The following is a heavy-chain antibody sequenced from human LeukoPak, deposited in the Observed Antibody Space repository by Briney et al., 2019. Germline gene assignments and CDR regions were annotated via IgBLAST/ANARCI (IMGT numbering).Heavy chain of an antibody. J-gene: IGHJ4*02. V-gene: IGHV3-30*18. CDR1: GFTFSSYG. Sequence: QPGRSLRLSCAASGFTFSSYGMHWVRQAPGKGLEWVAVISYDGSNKYYADSVKGRFTISRDNSKNTLYLQMNSLRAEDTAVYYCAKGSSSWYGGSYFDYWGQGTLVTVSS. CDR2: ISYDGSNK. CDR3: AKGSSSWYGGSYFDY. D-gene: IGHD6-13*01.